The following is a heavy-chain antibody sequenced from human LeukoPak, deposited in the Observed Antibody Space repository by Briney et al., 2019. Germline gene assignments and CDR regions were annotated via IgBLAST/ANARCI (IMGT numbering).Heavy chain of an antibody. CDR3: ARDAKYYYGSRTFFFYEH. D-gene: IGHD3-10*01. Sequence: SETLSLTCTVSGGSFTTYYWSWIRQPAGRGLEWIGHIDSSGTTNYNPSLKSRVTMSTDPSKNQFSLKLSSVTAADTAIYYCARDAKYYYGSRTFFFYEHWGQGTLLTVSS. V-gene: IGHV4-4*07. CDR1: GGSFTTYY. CDR2: IDSSGTT. J-gene: IGHJ4*02.